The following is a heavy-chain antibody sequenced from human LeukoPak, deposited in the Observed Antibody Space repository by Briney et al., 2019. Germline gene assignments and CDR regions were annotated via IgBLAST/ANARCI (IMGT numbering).Heavy chain of an antibody. CDR3: TTSPAPKNFDY. CDR2: IKSKTDGGTT. J-gene: IGHJ4*02. Sequence: GGSLRLSCAASGLTFSNAWMSWVRQAPGRGLEWVGRIKSKTDGGTTDYAAPVKGRFTISRDDSKNTLYLQMNSLKTEDTAVYYCTTSPAPKNFDYLGQGTLVTVSS. CDR1: GLTFSNAW. D-gene: IGHD6-25*01. V-gene: IGHV3-15*01.